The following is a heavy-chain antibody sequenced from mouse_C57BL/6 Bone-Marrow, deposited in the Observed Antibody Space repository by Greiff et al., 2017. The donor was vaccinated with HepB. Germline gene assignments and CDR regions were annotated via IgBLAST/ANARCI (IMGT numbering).Heavy chain of an antibody. V-gene: IGHV1-64*01. D-gene: IGHD2-4*01. CDR3: ARVDYDYDFDY. J-gene: IGHJ2*01. CDR2: IHPNSGST. CDR1: GYTFTSYW. Sequence: QVQLQQPGAELVKPGASVKLSCKASGYTFTSYWMHWVKQRPGQGLEWIGMIHPNSGSTNYNEKLKSKATLTVDKSSSTAYMQLSSLTSEDSAVYYCARVDYDYDFDYWGQGTTLTVSS.